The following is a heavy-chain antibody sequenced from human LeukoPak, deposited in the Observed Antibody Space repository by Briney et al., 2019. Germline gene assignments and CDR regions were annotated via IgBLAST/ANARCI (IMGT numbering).Heavy chain of an antibody. Sequence: ASVKVSCTASGYTFTSYYMHWVRQAPGQGLEWMGIINPSGGSTSYAQKFQGRVTMTRDTSISTAYMELSRLRSDDTAVYYCARDHAIVVVPAALDAFDIWGQGTMVTVSS. V-gene: IGHV1-46*01. CDR1: GYTFTSYY. D-gene: IGHD2-2*01. CDR2: INPSGGST. J-gene: IGHJ3*02. CDR3: ARDHAIVVVPAALDAFDI.